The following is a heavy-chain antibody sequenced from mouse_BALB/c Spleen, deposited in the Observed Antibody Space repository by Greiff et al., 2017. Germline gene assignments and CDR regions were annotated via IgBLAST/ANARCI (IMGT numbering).Heavy chain of an antibody. D-gene: IGHD2-4*01. V-gene: IGHV3-2*02. CDR1: GYSITSDYA. J-gene: IGHJ4*01. CDR2: ISYSGST. CDR3: AREAYDYDPYYAMDY. Sequence: VQLKESGPGLVKPSQSLSLTCTVTGYSITSDYAWNWIRQFPGNKLEWMGYISYSGSTSYNPSLKSRISITRDTSKNQFFLQLNSVTTEDTATYYCAREAYDYDPYYAMDYWGQGTSVTVSS.